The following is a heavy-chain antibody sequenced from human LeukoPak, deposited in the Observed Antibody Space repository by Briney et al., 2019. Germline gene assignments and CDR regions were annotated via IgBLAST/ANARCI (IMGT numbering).Heavy chain of an antibody. CDR1: GFTFSSYV. J-gene: IGHJ4*02. Sequence: GGSLRLSCAASGFTFSSYVMTWVRQAPGKGLEWVSAISGSGSSTYYADSVKGRFTISRDNSKNTLFLQMNSLRAEDSAVYYCAKGRASGSYLPFDYWGQGTLVTVSS. V-gene: IGHV3-23*01. CDR2: ISGSGSST. D-gene: IGHD3-10*01. CDR3: AKGRASGSYLPFDY.